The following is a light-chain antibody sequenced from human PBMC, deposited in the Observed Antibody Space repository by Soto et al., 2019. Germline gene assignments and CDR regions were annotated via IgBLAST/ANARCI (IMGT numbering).Light chain of an antibody. CDR3: PQYSSLPHT. V-gene: IGKV3-20*01. CDR1: QSVTSRY. J-gene: IGKJ2*01. Sequence: ENVLTQSPGTLSLSPGERATLSCRATQSVTSRYFAWYQQKPGQAPRLLIYSVSSRATDIPDRFSGSGSGTDFTLTISRLEPEDFVVYYCPQYSSLPHTFGQGTKLEVK. CDR2: SVS.